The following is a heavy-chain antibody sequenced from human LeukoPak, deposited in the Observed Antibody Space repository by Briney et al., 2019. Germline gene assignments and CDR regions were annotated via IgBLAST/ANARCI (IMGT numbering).Heavy chain of an antibody. V-gene: IGHV3-30*04. CDR3: AREEEETTMIVDY. CDR1: GFTFSSYA. Sequence: GGSLRLSCAASGFTFSSYAMHWVRQAPGKGLEWVAVISYDGSNKYYADSVKGRFTISRDNSKNTLYLQMNSLRAEDTAVYYCAREEEETTMIVDYWGQGTLVTVSS. CDR2: ISYDGSNK. J-gene: IGHJ4*02. D-gene: IGHD3-22*01.